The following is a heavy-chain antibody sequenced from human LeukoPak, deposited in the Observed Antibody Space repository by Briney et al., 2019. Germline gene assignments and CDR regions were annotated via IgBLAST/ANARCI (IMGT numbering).Heavy chain of an antibody. D-gene: IGHD1-26*01. Sequence: GGSPRLSCAASGFTFSDYYMSWIRQAPGKGLEWVSYISSSGSTIYYADSVKGRFTISRDNAKSSLYLQMNSLRAEDTAVYYCARDSRSRWELLRGDYWGQGTLVTVSS. V-gene: IGHV3-11*01. J-gene: IGHJ4*02. CDR1: GFTFSDYY. CDR2: ISSSGSTI. CDR3: ARDSRSRWELLRGDY.